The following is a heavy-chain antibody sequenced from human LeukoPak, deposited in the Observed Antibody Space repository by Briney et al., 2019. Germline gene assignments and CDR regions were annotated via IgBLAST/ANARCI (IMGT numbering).Heavy chain of an antibody. Sequence: PGGSLRLSCAASGSTFSSYEMNWVRQAPGKGLEWVSYIGSDGTTIYYADSVKGRFTISRDNAKNSLYLQMNSLRAEDTAVYYCARATETTSNFFLPWGQGTLVTVSS. D-gene: IGHD4-17*01. J-gene: IGHJ5*02. CDR3: ARATETTSNFFLP. CDR2: IGSDGTTI. CDR1: GSTFSSYE. V-gene: IGHV3-48*03.